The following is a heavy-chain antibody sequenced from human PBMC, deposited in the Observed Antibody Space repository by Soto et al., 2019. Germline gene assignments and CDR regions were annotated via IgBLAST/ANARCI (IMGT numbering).Heavy chain of an antibody. J-gene: IGHJ6*02. V-gene: IGHV1-18*01. CDR1: GYIFSNFG. CDR3: AKDARSWFYYYYGMDV. D-gene: IGHD2-15*01. CDR2: ISGYNDNT. Sequence: QIQLVQSGPEVRKPGASVKVSCKASGYIFSNFGISWVRQAPGQGLEWMGWISGYNDNTNYAQKFQDRVRMTTDMSTSTAFMELTTLRPEDTAVYYCAKDARSWFYYYYGMDVWGQGTTVTVSS.